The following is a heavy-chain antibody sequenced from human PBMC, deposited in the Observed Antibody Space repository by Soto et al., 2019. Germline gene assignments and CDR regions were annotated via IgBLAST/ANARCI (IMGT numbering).Heavy chain of an antibody. V-gene: IGHV1-69*01. D-gene: IGHD1-1*01. Sequence: QVQLVQSGAEVKKPGSSVKVSCKASGGTYAISWVRQAPGQGLEWMGGINTIFGTTNYAQRFQGRVTITADESTSTAYMELGSLRSEDTAVYYCARENVGRTSYYFDYWGQGTLVTVSS. CDR3: ARENVGRTSYYFDY. J-gene: IGHJ4*02. CDR2: INTIFGTT. CDR1: GGTYA.